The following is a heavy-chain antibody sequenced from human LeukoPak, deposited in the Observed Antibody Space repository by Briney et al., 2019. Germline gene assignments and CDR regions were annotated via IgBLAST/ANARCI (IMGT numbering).Heavy chain of an antibody. CDR1: GYTFTGYY. CDR3: VREVRCCML. CDR2: INPNSGGT. J-gene: IGHJ4*02. D-gene: IGHD2-8*01. V-gene: IGHV1-2*06. Sequence: ASVKVSCKASGYTFTGYYMHWVRQAPGQGLEWMGRINPNSGGTNYAQKFQGRVTMTRDTSISTAYMELSRLRAECRPSYYSVREVRCCMLRGEGNVVPVSS.